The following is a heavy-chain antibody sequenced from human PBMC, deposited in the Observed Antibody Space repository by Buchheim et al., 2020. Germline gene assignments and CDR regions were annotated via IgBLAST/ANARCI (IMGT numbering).Heavy chain of an antibody. J-gene: IGHJ5*02. CDR3: ARGYGDGMSWLGPINWFDP. CDR1: GGTFSSYA. D-gene: IGHD4-17*01. V-gene: IGHV1-69*04. CDR2: IIPILGIA. Sequence: QVQLVQSGAEVQKPGSSVKVSCKASGGTFSSYAISWVRQAPGQGLEWMGRIIPILGIANYAQKFQGRVTITADKSTSTAYMELSSLRSEDTAVYYCARGYGDGMSWLGPINWFDPWGQGTL.